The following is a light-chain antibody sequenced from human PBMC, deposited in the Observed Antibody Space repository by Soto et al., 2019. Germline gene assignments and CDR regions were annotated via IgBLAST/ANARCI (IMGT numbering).Light chain of an antibody. J-gene: IGLJ3*02. CDR2: EVN. V-gene: IGLV2-14*01. CDR1: SSDVGGYNF. Sequence: QSALTQPASVSGSPGQSITISCTGTSSDVGGYNFVSWYQQHPGKAPRLMIFEVNNRPSGVSDRFSGSKSGNTASPTISGLQAEDEADYYCSSYTFSSTLVVFGGGTKVTVL. CDR3: SSYTFSSTLVV.